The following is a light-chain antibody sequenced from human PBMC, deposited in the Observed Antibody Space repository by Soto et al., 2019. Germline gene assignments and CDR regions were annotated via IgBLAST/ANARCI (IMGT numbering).Light chain of an antibody. Sequence: VLTQSQLSLPVTLGQPSSISCRSSQSLVHSDGHTYLNWFQQRQDPSPRRLIYKASNRDSGVPDRFSGSGSGTDFTLSISRVEADDVGVSSCMQGITFTFGQGTRVQIK. CDR1: QSLVHSDGHTY. V-gene: IGKV2-30*02. J-gene: IGKJ1*01. CDR2: KAS. CDR3: MQGITFT.